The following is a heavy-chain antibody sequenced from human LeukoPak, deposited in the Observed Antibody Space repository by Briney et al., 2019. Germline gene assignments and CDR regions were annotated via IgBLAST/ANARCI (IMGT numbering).Heavy chain of an antibody. V-gene: IGHV4-61*02. J-gene: IGHJ4*02. CDR2: IYTSGST. CDR1: GGSISSGSYY. Sequence: PSQTLSLTCTVSGGSISSGSYYWSWIRQPAGKGLEWIGRIYTSGSTNYNPSLKSRVTISVDTSKNQFSLKLSSVTAADTAVYYCARELVVPAASFDYWGQGTLVIVSS. D-gene: IGHD2-2*01. CDR3: ARELVVPAASFDY.